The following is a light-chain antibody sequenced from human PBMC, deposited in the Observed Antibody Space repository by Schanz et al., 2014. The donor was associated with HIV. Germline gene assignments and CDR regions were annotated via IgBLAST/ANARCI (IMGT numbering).Light chain of an antibody. CDR1: SSDVGNYDL. Sequence: QSVLTQPASVSGSPGQSVTISCAGTSSDVGNYDLVSWYQQHPGKAPKLLIYAVSQRPSGVSNRFSGSKSGNSASLTISGLQTEDEADYYCSSYAGSNNLVFGGGTKLTVL. CDR3: SSYAGSNNLV. J-gene: IGLJ2*01. CDR2: AVS. V-gene: IGLV2-23*02.